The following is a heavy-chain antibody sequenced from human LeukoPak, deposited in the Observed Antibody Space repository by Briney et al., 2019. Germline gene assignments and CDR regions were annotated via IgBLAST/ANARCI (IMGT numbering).Heavy chain of an antibody. CDR2: IYHSGST. D-gene: IGHD3-10*01. CDR1: GGSISSSNW. Sequence: PSGTLSLTCAVSGGSISSSNWWSWVRQPPGKGLEWIGEIYHSGSTNYNPSLKSRVTISVDTSKNQFSLKLSSVTAADTAVYYCARRPVLWFGELLGVRYYYYMDVWGKGTTVTISS. CDR3: ARRPVLWFGELLGVRYYYYMDV. J-gene: IGHJ6*03. V-gene: IGHV4-4*02.